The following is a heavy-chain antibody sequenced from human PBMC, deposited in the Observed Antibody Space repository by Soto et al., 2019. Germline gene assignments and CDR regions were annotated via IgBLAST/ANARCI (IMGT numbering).Heavy chain of an antibody. J-gene: IGHJ5*02. CDR2: MHYTGFS. D-gene: IGHD6-13*01. V-gene: IGHV4-59*02. Sequence: PSETLSLTCSFSGDSVTSHYLTWIRQSPEKGLEWIGYMHYTGFSHYNPSLKSRLTISVDRSKNQFTLQLTSVTVADTAVYYCAREERIAAAGTHFDPWGQGALVTVSS. CDR3: AREERIAAAGTHFDP. CDR1: GDSVTSHY.